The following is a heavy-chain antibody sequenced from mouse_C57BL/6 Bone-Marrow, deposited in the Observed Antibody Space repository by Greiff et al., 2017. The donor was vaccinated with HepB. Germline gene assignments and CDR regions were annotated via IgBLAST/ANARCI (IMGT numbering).Heavy chain of an antibody. J-gene: IGHJ4*01. V-gene: IGHV5-6*01. CDR3: ARQITTVVGDYYAMDY. CDR1: GFTFSSYG. CDR2: ISSGGSYT. Sequence: EVQGVESGGDLVKPGGSLKLSCAASGFTFSSYGMSWVRQTPDKRLEWVATISSGGSYTYYPDSVKGRFTISRDNAKNTLYLQMSSLKSEDTAMYYCARQITTVVGDYYAMDYWGQGTSVTVSS. D-gene: IGHD1-1*01.